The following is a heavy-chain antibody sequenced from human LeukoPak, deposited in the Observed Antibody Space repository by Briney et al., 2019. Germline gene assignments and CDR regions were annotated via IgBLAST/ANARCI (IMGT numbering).Heavy chain of an antibody. J-gene: IGHJ4*02. CDR3: ARDVVTAIPFDY. CDR1: GFTFSSYS. Sequence: PGGSLRLSCAASGFTFSSYSMNWVRQAPGNGLEWVSSISSSSYIYYADSVKGRFTISRDNAKNSLYLQMNSLRAEDTAVYYCARDVVTAIPFDYWGQGTLVTVSS. D-gene: IGHD2-21*02. CDR2: ISSSSYI. V-gene: IGHV3-21*01.